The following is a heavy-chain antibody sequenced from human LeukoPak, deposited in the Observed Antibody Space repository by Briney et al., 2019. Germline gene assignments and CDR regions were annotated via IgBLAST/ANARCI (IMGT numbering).Heavy chain of an antibody. CDR3: AKDGGYRYAQGRFDP. CDR2: IIPIFGTA. CDR1: GGTFSSYA. V-gene: IGHV1-69*06. Sequence: ASVKVSCKASGGTFSSYAISWVRQAPGQGLEWMGGIIPIFGTANYAQKFQGRVTITADKSTSTAYMELSSLRSEDTAVYYCAKDGGYRYAQGRFDPWGQGTLVTVSS. J-gene: IGHJ5*02. D-gene: IGHD5-18*01.